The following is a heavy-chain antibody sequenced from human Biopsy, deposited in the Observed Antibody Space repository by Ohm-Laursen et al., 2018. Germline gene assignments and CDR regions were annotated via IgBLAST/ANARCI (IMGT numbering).Heavy chain of an antibody. CDR2: VYYTGST. Sequence: SETLSLTCTVSGDSISSYYWSWIRQPPGKGLQWIGYVYYTGSTDYNPSPQSRVTISVDTSKNHFSLRLRSVTPADMAIYYCARDRGYYSDRTVPGYFDLWGRGTLVTVSS. V-gene: IGHV4-59*01. CDR1: GDSISSYY. J-gene: IGHJ2*01. D-gene: IGHD3-22*01. CDR3: ARDRGYYSDRTVPGYFDL.